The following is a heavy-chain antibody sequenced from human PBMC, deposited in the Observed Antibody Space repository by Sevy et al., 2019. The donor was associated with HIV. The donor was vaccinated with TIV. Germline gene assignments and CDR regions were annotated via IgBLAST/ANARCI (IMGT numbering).Heavy chain of an antibody. CDR3: ARDGNIVATTMRGYFDY. CDR1: GFTFSSYA. J-gene: IGHJ4*02. Sequence: GGSLRLSCAASGFTFSSYATHWVRRAPGKGLEWVAVISYDGSNKYYADSVKGRFTISRDNSKNTLYLQMNSLRAEDTAVYYCARDGNIVATTMRGYFDYWGQGTLVTVSS. D-gene: IGHD5-12*01. V-gene: IGHV3-30-3*01. CDR2: ISYDGSNK.